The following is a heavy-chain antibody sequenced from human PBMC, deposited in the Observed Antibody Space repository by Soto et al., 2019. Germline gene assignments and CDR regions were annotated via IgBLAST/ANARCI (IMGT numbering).Heavy chain of an antibody. CDR3: ASSSGNNYGVGTNYYFDY. CDR2: IIPIFGTA. Sequence: QVQRVQSGAEVKKPGSSVKVSRKTSGGTFSTYSIVWVRQAPGEGLEWMGGIIPIFGTANYAQKFQDRVTITADKSTNTAFMELSSLKSEDTAMYYCASSSGNNYGVGTNYYFDYWGQGTLGTVSS. CDR1: GGTFSTYS. V-gene: IGHV1-69*06. D-gene: IGHD1-26*01. J-gene: IGHJ4*02.